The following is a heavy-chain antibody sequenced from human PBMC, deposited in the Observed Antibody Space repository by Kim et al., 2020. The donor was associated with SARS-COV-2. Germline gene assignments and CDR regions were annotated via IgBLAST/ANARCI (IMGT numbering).Heavy chain of an antibody. CDR3: SRDRPGLIHYYGSGSYYRRVNYGMDV. V-gene: IGHV3-30*04. Sequence: GGSLRLSCAASGFTFSSYAMHWVRQAPGKGLEWVAVISYDGSNKYYADSVKGRFTISRDNSKNTLYLQMNSLRAEDTAVYYCSRDRPGLIHYYGSGSYYRRVNYGMDVWGQGTTVTVSS. CDR1: GFTFSSYA. D-gene: IGHD3-10*01. J-gene: IGHJ6*02. CDR2: ISYDGSNK.